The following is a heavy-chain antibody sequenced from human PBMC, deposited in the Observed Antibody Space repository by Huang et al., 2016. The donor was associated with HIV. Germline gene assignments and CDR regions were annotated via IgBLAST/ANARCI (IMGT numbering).Heavy chain of an antibody. V-gene: IGHV3-30*04. D-gene: IGHD6-19*01. CDR3: ARSAVPGDGDWFDP. Sequence: QVQLVESGGGLVQPGRSLRLSCAASGFTFTNYAIHWVRPAPGKGVECVAFISYDGINNFYADSVKGRFTISRDNSKSTLYLLMNSLRVDDTALYYCARSAVPGDGDWFDPWGQGTLVTVSS. CDR1: GFTFTNYA. J-gene: IGHJ5*02. CDR2: ISYDGINN.